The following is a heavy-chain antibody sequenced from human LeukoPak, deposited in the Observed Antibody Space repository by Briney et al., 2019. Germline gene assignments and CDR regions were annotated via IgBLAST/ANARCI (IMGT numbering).Heavy chain of an antibody. D-gene: IGHD2-2*01. Sequence: SETLSLTCTVSGGSISSYYWSWIRQPAGKGLEWIGRIYTSGSTNYNPSLKSRVTMSVDTSKNQFSLTLSSVTAADTAVYYCARDRELGYCSSTSCYNWFDHWGQGTLVTVSS. V-gene: IGHV4-4*07. CDR2: IYTSGST. CDR3: ARDRELGYCSSTSCYNWFDH. CDR1: GGSISSYY. J-gene: IGHJ5*02.